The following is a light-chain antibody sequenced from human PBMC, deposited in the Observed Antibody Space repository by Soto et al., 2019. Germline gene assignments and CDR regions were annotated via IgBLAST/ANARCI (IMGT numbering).Light chain of an antibody. J-gene: IGKJ2*01. Sequence: EVVMTQSPATLSVSPGERATLSCRASQFISTDLAWYQQKPGQAPSLLIYAASTRATGIPARFSGRGSGTEFTLTISSLQSEDFAVYFCQQYHKWPMYTFGQGTKLEIK. CDR1: QFISTD. CDR2: AAS. CDR3: QQYHKWPMYT. V-gene: IGKV3-15*01.